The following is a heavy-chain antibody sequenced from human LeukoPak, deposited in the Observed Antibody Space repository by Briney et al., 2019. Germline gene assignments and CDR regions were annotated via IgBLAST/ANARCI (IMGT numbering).Heavy chain of an antibody. J-gene: IGHJ4*02. D-gene: IGHD2/OR15-2a*01. Sequence: GGSLRLSCEASGFTFSSYGTHWVRQAPGKGLEWVALIWYDGSNKYYTDSVKGRLTISRDNSKNTLYLQMNSLRAEDTAIYYCAREGPRGNSQFDYWGQGTLVTVSS. CDR3: AREGPRGNSQFDY. CDR2: IWYDGSNK. CDR1: GFTFSSYG. V-gene: IGHV3-33*01.